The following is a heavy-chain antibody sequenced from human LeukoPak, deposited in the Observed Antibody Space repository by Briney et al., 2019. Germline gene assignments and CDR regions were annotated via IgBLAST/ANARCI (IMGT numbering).Heavy chain of an antibody. CDR3: ARDRLAAAGRGPIQH. V-gene: IGHV1-69*13. D-gene: IGHD6-13*01. Sequence: SVKVSCKASGGTFSSYAISWVRQAPGQGLEWMGGIIPIFGTANYAQKFQGRVTITADESTSTAYMELSSLGSEDTAVYYCARDRLAAAGRGPIQHWGQGTLVTVSS. J-gene: IGHJ1*01. CDR1: GGTFSSYA. CDR2: IIPIFGTA.